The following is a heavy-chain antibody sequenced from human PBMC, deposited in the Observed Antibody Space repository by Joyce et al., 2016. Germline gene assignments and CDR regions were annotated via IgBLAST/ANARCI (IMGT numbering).Heavy chain of an antibody. D-gene: IGHD3-22*01. CDR3: ARDIHYYNSSGYYWGAFDI. CDR1: GSIFTTYG. Sequence: QVQLVQSGSEVKKPGASVEVSCKASGSIFTTYGISWVRHAPGQGFEWMGSISAHHGNTKYAQKFQGRVTMTIDTSTSTAYMELESLRSDDTAVYYCARDIHYYNSSGYYWGAFDIWGQGTMVSVSS. J-gene: IGHJ3*02. CDR2: ISAHHGNT. V-gene: IGHV1-18*01.